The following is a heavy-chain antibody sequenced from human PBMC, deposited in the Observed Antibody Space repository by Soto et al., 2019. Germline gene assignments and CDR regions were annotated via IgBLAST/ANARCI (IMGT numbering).Heavy chain of an antibody. D-gene: IGHD3-10*01. V-gene: IGHV4-38-2*01. CDR2: MYRDGKT. Sequence: SETLSLTCAVSGYSISSGYYWGWIRQSPGKGLEWIGSMYRDGKTYYNPSLESRVTISGDTSKNQFSLKLTSVTAADTAVYYCERPGDTLVRGVIIFHYYGMDVWAQGTTVTV. CDR3: ERPGDTLVRGVIIFHYYGMDV. J-gene: IGHJ6*02. CDR1: GYSISSGYY.